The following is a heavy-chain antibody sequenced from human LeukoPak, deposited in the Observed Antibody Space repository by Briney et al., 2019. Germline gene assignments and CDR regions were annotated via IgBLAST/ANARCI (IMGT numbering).Heavy chain of an antibody. Sequence: SETLSLTCTASGGSISSYYWSWIRQPPGKGLEWIGYIYYSGSTNYNPSLKSRVTISVDTSKNQFSLKLSSVTAADTAVYYCARGWDTGYGYYGMDVWGQGTTVTISS. J-gene: IGHJ6*02. V-gene: IGHV4-59*08. CDR3: ARGWDTGYGYYGMDV. D-gene: IGHD5-18*01. CDR2: IYYSGST. CDR1: GGSISSYY.